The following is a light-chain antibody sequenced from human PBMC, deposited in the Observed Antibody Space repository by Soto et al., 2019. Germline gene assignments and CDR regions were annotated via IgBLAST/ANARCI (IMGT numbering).Light chain of an antibody. CDR3: QQDNNWPLLT. Sequence: EIVLTQSPATLSVSPGETATLFCRASKSVSSNLAWYQQKPGQLPRPLIYGASIRATGIPASFSGSGSGTEFNPTISSLQSEDFVVYYCQQDNNWPLLTFGEGTKVEIK. J-gene: IGKJ4*01. CDR1: KSVSSN. CDR2: GAS. V-gene: IGKV3D-15*01.